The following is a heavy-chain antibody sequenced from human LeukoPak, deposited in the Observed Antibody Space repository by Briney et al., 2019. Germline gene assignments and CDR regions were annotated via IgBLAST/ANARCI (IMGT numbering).Heavy chain of an antibody. Sequence: GESLQISFKGSGYRFTNFWIGWVRQIPGKGLEWMGIIYPGDSDTRYSPSFQGQVTISADKSISTAYLQWSSLKASDPAMYYCARRGGGYSGYDNYFDYWGQGTLVTVSS. J-gene: IGHJ4*02. CDR1: GYRFTNFW. CDR2: IYPGDSDT. V-gene: IGHV5-51*01. D-gene: IGHD5-12*01. CDR3: ARRGGGYSGYDNYFDY.